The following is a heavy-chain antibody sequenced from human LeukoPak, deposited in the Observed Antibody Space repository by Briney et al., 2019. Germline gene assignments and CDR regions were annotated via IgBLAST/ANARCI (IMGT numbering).Heavy chain of an antibody. V-gene: IGHV4-34*01. CDR2: INHSGST. CDR1: GGSFSGYY. Sequence: SETPSLTCAVYGGSFSGYYWSWIRQPPGKGLEWIGEINHSGSTNYNPSLKSRVTISVDTSKNQFSLKLSSVTAADTAVYYCARGRGSSGWWGQGTLVTVSS. J-gene: IGHJ4*02. D-gene: IGHD6-19*01. CDR3: ARGRGSSGW.